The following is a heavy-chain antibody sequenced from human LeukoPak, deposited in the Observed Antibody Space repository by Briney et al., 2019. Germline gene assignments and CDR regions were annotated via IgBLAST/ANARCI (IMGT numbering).Heavy chain of an antibody. CDR1: GYTFTSYG. CDR3: ARDYGSGTQYYFDY. CDR2: ISTYNGNT. V-gene: IGHV1-18*01. J-gene: IGHJ4*02. Sequence: GASVKVSCKASGYTFTSYGISWVRQAPGQGLEWMGWISTYNGNTNYAQKFQGRVTMTTDTSTSTVYMELGSLRSGDTAVYYCARDYGSGTQYYFDYWGQGTLVTVSS. D-gene: IGHD3-10*01.